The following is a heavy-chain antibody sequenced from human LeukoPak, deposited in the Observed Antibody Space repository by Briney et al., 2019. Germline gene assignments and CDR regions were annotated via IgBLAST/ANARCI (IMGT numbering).Heavy chain of an antibody. CDR2: IYTSGST. CDR3: ARVRDGYNDAYDT. V-gene: IGHV4-61*02. D-gene: IGHD5-24*01. CDR1: GGSISSGTYY. J-gene: IGHJ3*02. Sequence: PSETLSLTCTVSGGSISSGTYYWSWIRQPAGKGLEWIGRIYTSGSTNYNPSLKSRVTISVDTSKNQFSLKLSSVTAADTAVYYCARVRDGYNDAYDTWGQGTMVTVSS.